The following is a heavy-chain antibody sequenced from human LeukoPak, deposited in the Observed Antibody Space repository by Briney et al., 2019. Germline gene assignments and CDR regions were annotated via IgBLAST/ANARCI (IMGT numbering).Heavy chain of an antibody. J-gene: IGHJ4*02. V-gene: IGHV3-23*01. CDR2: ISDNAHGADT. CDR1: GFTFSSYW. Sequence: PGGSLRLSCAASGFTFSSYWMHWVRQAPGKGLVWVSTISDNAHGADTHYADSVKGRFTISRDDSQNTLYLQMNSLRADDTAVYYCALMRSRDGYNFDYWGQGTLVTVSS. CDR3: ALMRSRDGYNFDY. D-gene: IGHD5-24*01.